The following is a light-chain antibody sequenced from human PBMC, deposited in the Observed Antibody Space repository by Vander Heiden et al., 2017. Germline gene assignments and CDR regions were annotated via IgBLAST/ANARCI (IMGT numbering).Light chain of an antibody. J-gene: IGKJ3*01. CDR3: RQALQNHPKFT. CDR1: QSLLHSNGYNY. V-gene: IGKV2-28*01. CDR2: LGS. Sequence: DIVMTQSPLSLPVTPGEPASISCRSSQSLLHSNGYNYLDWYLQKPGQAPQLLIYLGSNRASGVTDRFSGSGEGTDVKLKISRGEADDVGVYYCRQALQNHPKFTFGHGTKVDIK.